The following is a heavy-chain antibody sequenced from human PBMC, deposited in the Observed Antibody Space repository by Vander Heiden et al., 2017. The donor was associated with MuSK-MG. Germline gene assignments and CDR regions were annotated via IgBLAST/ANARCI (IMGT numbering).Heavy chain of an antibody. V-gene: IGHV1-69*01. J-gene: IGHJ5*02. CDR2: IIPIFGTA. D-gene: IGHD2-15*01. CDR3: AREWDCSGGSCGPNWFDP. CDR1: GGTFSSYA. Sequence: QVQLVQSGAEVKKPGSSVKVSCKASGGTFSSYAISWVRQAPGQGLEWMGGIIPIFGTANYAQKFQGRVTITADESTSTAYRELSSLRSEDTAVYYCAREWDCSGGSCGPNWFDPWGQGTLVTVSS.